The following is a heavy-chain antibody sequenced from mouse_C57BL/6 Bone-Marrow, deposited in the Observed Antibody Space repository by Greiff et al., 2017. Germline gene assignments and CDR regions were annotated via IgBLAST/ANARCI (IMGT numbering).Heavy chain of an antibody. V-gene: IGHV5-4*03. CDR2: ISDGGSYT. Sequence: EVMLVESGGGLVKPGGSLKLSCAASGFTFSSYAMSWVRQTPEKRLEWVATISDGGSYTYYPDNVKGRFTISRDNAKNNLYLQMSHLKSEDTAMYYCARGDYGVDYWGQGTTLTVSS. J-gene: IGHJ2*01. CDR3: ARGDYGVDY. CDR1: GFTFSSYA. D-gene: IGHD2-4*01.